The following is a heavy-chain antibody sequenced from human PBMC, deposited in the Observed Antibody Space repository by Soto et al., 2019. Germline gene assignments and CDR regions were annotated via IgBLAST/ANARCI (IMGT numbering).Heavy chain of an antibody. D-gene: IGHD3-3*01. CDR1: GFTFSTYT. CDR2: TGGSDGST. CDR3: AKFGPRVRGFDY. V-gene: IGHV3-23*01. Sequence: EVQLLESGGGLVQPGGSLRLSCAASGFTFSTYTMSWVRQAPGKGLEWVSATGGSDGSTYYADSVKGRVTISRDNSKNTLYLQMNSLRVEDTAIYYCAKFGPRVRGFDYWGQGTLLTVSS. J-gene: IGHJ4*02.